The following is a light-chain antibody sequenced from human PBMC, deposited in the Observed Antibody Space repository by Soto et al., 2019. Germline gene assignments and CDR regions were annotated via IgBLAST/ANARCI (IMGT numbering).Light chain of an antibody. V-gene: IGKV1-39*01. J-gene: IGKJ1*01. CDR2: AAS. CDR3: QQSYSTPLWT. Sequence: DIPMTPSPSSLSASVGDRVTITCRASQSISSYLNWYQQKPGKAPKLLIYAASSFQGGGPSRFSGSGAGTDFTLSISSLQPEYFATYYCQQSYSTPLWTFGQGTKVEIK. CDR1: QSISSY.